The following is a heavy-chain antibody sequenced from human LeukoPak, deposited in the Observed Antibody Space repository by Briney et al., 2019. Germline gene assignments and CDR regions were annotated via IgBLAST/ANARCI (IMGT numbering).Heavy chain of an antibody. CDR3: ARSPPLGAADI. D-gene: IGHD1-26*01. J-gene: IGHJ3*02. Sequence: GGSLRLSCAGSGLTFSGYSMSRGRQAPGKGLEWVSIISSSSAAIYYVDSVKGRFTISRDNAHNSLYLQMNGLGVEDTAVYYCARSPPLGAADIWGQGTLVTVSS. CDR2: ISSSSAAI. CDR1: GLTFSGYS. V-gene: IGHV3-21*01.